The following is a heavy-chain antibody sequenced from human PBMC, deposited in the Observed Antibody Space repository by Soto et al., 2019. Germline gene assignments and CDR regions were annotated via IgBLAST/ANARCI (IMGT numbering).Heavy chain of an antibody. J-gene: IGHJ4*02. D-gene: IGHD3-10*01. CDR2: IYESGST. CDR1: GGSVTSGGYY. CDR3: ARGRSAPTVRGVTTFDY. Sequence: QVQLQESGPGLAKPSQTLSLTCTVSGGSVTSGGYYWSWIRQHPGEGLEYMGYIYESGSTYYNPSLKSRLIISSDTSKNLYSLRLRSVTAADTAVYYCARGRSAPTVRGVTTFDYWGQGALVTVSS. V-gene: IGHV4-31*03.